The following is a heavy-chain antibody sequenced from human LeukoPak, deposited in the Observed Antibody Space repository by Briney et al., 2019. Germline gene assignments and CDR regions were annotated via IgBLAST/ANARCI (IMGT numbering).Heavy chain of an antibody. Sequence: ASVKVSCKASGYTFTSYGISWVRQAPGQGLEWMGWISAYNGNTNYAQKLQGRVTMTTDTSTSTAYMELRSLRSDDTAVYYCARDDPRYSSSWYGYYYYGMDVWGQGTTVIVSS. J-gene: IGHJ6*02. CDR3: ARDDPRYSSSWYGYYYYGMDV. CDR2: ISAYNGNT. CDR1: GYTFTSYG. D-gene: IGHD6-13*01. V-gene: IGHV1-18*01.